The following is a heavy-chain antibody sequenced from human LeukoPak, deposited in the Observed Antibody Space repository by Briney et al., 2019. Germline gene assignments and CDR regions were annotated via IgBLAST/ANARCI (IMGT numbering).Heavy chain of an antibody. J-gene: IGHJ6*03. CDR2: INHSGYT. V-gene: IGHV4-34*01. CDR3: ARRRTPYYYYMDV. Sequence: PSETLSLTCAVYGGSFSGYYWSWIRQPPGKGLEWIGEINHSGYTNYNPSLKSRVTISVDTSKNQFSLKVSSVTAADTAVYYCARRRTPYYYYMDVWGKGTTVTVSS. CDR1: GGSFSGYY.